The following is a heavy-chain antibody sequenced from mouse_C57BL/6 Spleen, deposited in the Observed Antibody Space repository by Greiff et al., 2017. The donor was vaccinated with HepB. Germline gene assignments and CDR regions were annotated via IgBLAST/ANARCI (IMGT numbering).Heavy chain of an antibody. V-gene: IGHV2-9-1*01. CDR1: GFSLTSYA. Sequence: QVQLKQSGPGLVAPSQSLSITCTVSGFSLTSYAISWVRQPPGKGLEWLGVIWTGGGTNYNSALKSRLSISKDNSKSHVFLKMNSLQTDDTARYYCARTTTVVARDYAMDYWGQGTSVTVSS. D-gene: IGHD1-1*01. CDR3: ARTTTVVARDYAMDY. CDR2: IWTGGGT. J-gene: IGHJ4*01.